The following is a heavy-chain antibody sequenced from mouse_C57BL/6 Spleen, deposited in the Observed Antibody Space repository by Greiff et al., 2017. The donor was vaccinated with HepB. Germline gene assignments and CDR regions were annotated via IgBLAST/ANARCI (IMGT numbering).Heavy chain of an antibody. CDR3: TDDGYYFDT. V-gene: IGHV6-3*01. CDR1: GFTFSNYW. J-gene: IGHJ2*01. D-gene: IGHD2-3*01. CDR2: IRLKSDNYAT. Sequence: EVMLVESGGGLVQPGGSMKLSCVASGFTFSNYWMNWVRQSPEKGLEWVAQIRLKSDNYATHYAESVKGRFTISRDDSKSSVYLQMNNLRAEDTGIYYCTDDGYYFDTWGQGTTLTVSS.